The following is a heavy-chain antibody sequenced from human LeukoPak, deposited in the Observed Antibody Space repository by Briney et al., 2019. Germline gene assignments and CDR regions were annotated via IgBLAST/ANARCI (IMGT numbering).Heavy chain of an antibody. Sequence: GGSLRLSCAASGFTFSSYTMNWVRKAPGKGLEWISYISSSSSIMYYADSVKGRFSISGDNAKNSLYLQMNSLRDEDTAVYYCARDKSGSDSARGAVIDICGQGAMVTVSS. CDR3: ARDKSGSDSARGAVIDI. V-gene: IGHV3-48*02. CDR2: ISSSSSIM. D-gene: IGHD1-26*01. CDR1: GFTFSSYT. J-gene: IGHJ3*02.